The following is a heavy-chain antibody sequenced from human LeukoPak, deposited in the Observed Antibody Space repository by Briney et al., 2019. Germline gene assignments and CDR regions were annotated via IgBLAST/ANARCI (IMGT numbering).Heavy chain of an antibody. D-gene: IGHD1-26*01. CDR2: ISYDGSTK. Sequence: GRSLRLSCAASGFTFSSYAMHWVRQAPGKGLEWVAFISYDGSTKYYADSVKGPFTISRDNSKSTLYLQMNSLRPEDTAVYYCARVVGGTRLVDYWGQGTLVTVSS. CDR3: ARVVGGTRLVDY. CDR1: GFTFSSYA. J-gene: IGHJ4*02. V-gene: IGHV3-30-3*01.